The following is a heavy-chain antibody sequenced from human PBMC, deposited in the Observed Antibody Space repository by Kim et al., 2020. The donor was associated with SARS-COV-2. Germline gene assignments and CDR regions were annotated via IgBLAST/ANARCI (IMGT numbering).Heavy chain of an antibody. CDR3: ARDLNYYDSSGYYAKNSYWYFDL. V-gene: IGHV1-46*01. D-gene: IGHD3-22*01. CDR1: GYTFTSYY. CDR2: INPSGGST. J-gene: IGHJ2*01. Sequence: ASVKVSCKASGYTFTSYYMHWVRQAPGQGLEWMGIINPSGGSTSYAQKFQGRVTMTRDTSTSTVYMELSSLRSEDTAVYYCARDLNYYDSSGYYAKNSYWYFDLWGRGTLVTVSS.